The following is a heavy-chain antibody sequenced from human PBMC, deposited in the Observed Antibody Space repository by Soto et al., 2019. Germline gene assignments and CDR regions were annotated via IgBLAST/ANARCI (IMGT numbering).Heavy chain of an antibody. CDR3: AHRGGAAVGLYYLDY. CDR2: IYWHDDK. J-gene: IGHJ4*02. V-gene: IGHV2-5*01. D-gene: IGHD6-13*01. CDR1: GFSLSTTGVG. Sequence: QITLKESGPTLVKPTQTLTLTCTFSGFSLSTTGVGVGWIRQPPGEALEWLALIYWHDDKRYRPSLKSRLTITKDTSKNQVVLTMTNMDPVDTATYYCAHRGGAAVGLYYLDYWGQGTLVTVSS.